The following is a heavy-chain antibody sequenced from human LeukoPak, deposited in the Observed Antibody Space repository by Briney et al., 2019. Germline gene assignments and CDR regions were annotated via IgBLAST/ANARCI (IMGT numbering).Heavy chain of an antibody. CDR3: ARAVGRYGSGSYTSRYYYYYGMDV. V-gene: IGHV1-18*01. CDR1: GGTVSSYA. J-gene: IGHJ6*02. Sequence: GSSVKVSCKASGGTVSSYAISWVRQAPGQGLKWMGWISAYNGNTNYAQKLQGRVTMTTDTSTSTAYMELRSLRSDDTAVYYCARAVGRYGSGSYTSRYYYYYGMDVWGQGTTVTVSS. D-gene: IGHD3-10*01. CDR2: ISAYNGNT.